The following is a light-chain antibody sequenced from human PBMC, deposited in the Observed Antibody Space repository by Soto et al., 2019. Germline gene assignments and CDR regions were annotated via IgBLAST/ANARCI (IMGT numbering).Light chain of an antibody. V-gene: IGKV1-39*01. Sequence: SHMIRSSSSMCASVGDRVTITCRASQSISSYLNWYQQKPGKAPKLLIYAASSLQSGVPSRFSGSGSGTDFTLTISSLQPEDFATYYCQQSYSIPWTFGQGTKVHIK. CDR3: QQSYSIPWT. CDR2: AAS. CDR1: QSISSY. J-gene: IGKJ1*01.